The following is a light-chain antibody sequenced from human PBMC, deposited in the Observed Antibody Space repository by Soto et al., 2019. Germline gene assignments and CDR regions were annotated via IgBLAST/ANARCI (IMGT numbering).Light chain of an antibody. J-gene: IGKJ4*01. CDR3: QQYNNWPLT. CDR2: GAS. V-gene: IGKV3-15*01. Sequence: EIVMTQSPATLSVSPGESATLSCRASQSVSSNLAWYQQKPGQAPRLLIYGASTRATGIPARFSGIGSGTEFTLTISSLQSEDFAVYYCQQYNNWPLTFGGGTKVDIK. CDR1: QSVSSN.